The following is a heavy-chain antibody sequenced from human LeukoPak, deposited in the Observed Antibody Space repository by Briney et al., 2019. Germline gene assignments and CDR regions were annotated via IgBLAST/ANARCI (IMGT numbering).Heavy chain of an antibody. V-gene: IGHV4-61*01. CDR3: AREVLATDAFDI. J-gene: IGHJ3*02. D-gene: IGHD5/OR15-5a*01. CDR1: GGSVSSGSYY. CDR2: IYYSGST. Sequence: SETLSLTCTVSGGSVSSGSYYWSWIRQPPGKGLEWIGYIYYSGSTYYNPSLKSRVTISVDTSKNQFSLKLSSVTAADTAVYYCAREVLATDAFDIWGQGTIVTVSS.